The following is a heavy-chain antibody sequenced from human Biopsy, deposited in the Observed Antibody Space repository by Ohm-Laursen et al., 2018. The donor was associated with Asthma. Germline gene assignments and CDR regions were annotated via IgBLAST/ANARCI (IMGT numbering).Heavy chain of an antibody. Sequence: GASVKVSCKTSGYTFNSAGITWVRQASGQGLEWMGWISVYNGNTKVAQKLQDRVTMITDTSTSTAYMELRSLRSDDTAVYFCARAVDYSHYYGIDVWGQGTTVTVS. CDR1: GYTFNSAG. CDR2: ISVYNGNT. D-gene: IGHD3-10*01. CDR3: ARAVDYSHYYGIDV. J-gene: IGHJ6*02. V-gene: IGHV1-18*01.